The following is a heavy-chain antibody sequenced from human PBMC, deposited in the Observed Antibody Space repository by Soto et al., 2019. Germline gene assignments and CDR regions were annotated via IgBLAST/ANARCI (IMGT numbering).Heavy chain of an antibody. CDR1: GGSLTSGAYY. J-gene: IGHJ5*02. V-gene: IGHV4-31*11. D-gene: IGHD3-22*01. Sequence: TLSLTCAVSGGSLTSGAYYWTWIRQHPGKGLEWIAYIHYSGRTYYNPSLKSRVTISVDTSNNQFSLKLSSVTAADTAVYYCARYYFDSSGYSNWFDPWGQGTLVTVSS. CDR3: ARYYFDSSGYSNWFDP. CDR2: IHYSGRT.